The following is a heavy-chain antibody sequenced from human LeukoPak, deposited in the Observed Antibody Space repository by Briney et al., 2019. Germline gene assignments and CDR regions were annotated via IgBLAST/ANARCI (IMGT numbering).Heavy chain of an antibody. CDR3: AKRRNGGVWYYLDY. CDR2: ISYDGNTK. CDR1: GFSFSAYS. V-gene: IGHV3-30*18. D-gene: IGHD2-8*01. Sequence: GGSLRLSCAASGFSFSAYSMNWVRQAPGKGLEWVAVISYDGNTKHYTDSVKGRFTVSRDNSKSTLYLQMNSLRAEDTAVYYCAKRRNGGVWYYLDYWGQGTLVSVSS. J-gene: IGHJ4*02.